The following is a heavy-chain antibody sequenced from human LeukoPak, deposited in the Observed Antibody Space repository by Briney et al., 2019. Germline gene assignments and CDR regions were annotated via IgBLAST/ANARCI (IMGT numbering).Heavy chain of an antibody. V-gene: IGHV4-34*01. CDR1: GGSFSGYY. D-gene: IGHD6-13*01. Sequence: SETLSLTCAVYGGSFSGYYWSWIRQPPGKGLEWIGEINHSGSTNYNPSLESRVTISVDTSKNQFSLKLSSVTAADTAVYYCASSELVKSGAFDIWGQGTMVTVSS. J-gene: IGHJ3*02. CDR2: INHSGST. CDR3: ASSELVKSGAFDI.